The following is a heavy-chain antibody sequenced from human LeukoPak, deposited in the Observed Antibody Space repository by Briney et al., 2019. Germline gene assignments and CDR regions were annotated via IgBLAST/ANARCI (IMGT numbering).Heavy chain of an antibody. CDR3: ARVWGGSYFDY. J-gene: IGHJ4*02. Sequence: PSEALSLTCTVSGGSISSRNYYWGWVRQPPGKGLEWIGNIHYSGSTYYNPSLKSRVTISVDRSKNQFSLKLSSVTAADTAVFYCARVWGGSYFDYWGQGTLVTVSS. D-gene: IGHD1-26*01. CDR2: IHYSGST. V-gene: IGHV4-39*07. CDR1: GGSISSRNYY.